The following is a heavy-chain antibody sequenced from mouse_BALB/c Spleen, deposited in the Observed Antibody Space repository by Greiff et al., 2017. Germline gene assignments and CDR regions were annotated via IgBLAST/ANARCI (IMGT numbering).Heavy chain of an antibody. Sequence: EVQRVESGGGLVQPGGSRKLSCAASGFTFSSFGMHWVRQAPEKGLEWVAYISSGSSTIYYADTVKGRFTISRDNPKNTLFLQMTSLRSEDTAMYYCARPTMITTPFAYWGQGTLVTVSA. V-gene: IGHV5-17*02. CDR3: ARPTMITTPFAY. CDR2: ISSGSSTI. J-gene: IGHJ3*01. CDR1: GFTFSSFG. D-gene: IGHD2-4*01.